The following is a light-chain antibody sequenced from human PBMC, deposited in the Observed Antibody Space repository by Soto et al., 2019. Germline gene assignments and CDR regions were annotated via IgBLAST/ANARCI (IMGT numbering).Light chain of an antibody. CDR2: EGS. CDR1: SSNVGSYNL. V-gene: IGLV2-23*03. Sequence: QSALTQPASVSGSPGQPITISCTGTSSNVGSYNLVSWYQQHPGKAPKLMIYEGSKRPSGVSNRFSGSKSGNTASLTISGLQAEDEADYYCCSYAGISTVEVFGTGTKVTVL. J-gene: IGLJ1*01. CDR3: CSYAGISTVEV.